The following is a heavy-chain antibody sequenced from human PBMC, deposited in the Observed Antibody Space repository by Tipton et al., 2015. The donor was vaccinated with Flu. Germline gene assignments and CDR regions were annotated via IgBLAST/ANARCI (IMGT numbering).Heavy chain of an antibody. CDR2: INPSGGST. D-gene: IGHD3-16*01. CDR1: GYTFTSYY. V-gene: IGHV1-46*01. CDR3: ARGNVFGGYYFDY. Sequence: QLVQSGAEVKKPGASVKVSCKASGYTFTSYYMHWVRQAPGQGLEWMGIINPSGGSTSYTQKFEGRVTMTRGTSTSTVYMELSSLRSEDTAVYYCARGNVFGGYYFDYWGQGTLVTVSS. J-gene: IGHJ4*02.